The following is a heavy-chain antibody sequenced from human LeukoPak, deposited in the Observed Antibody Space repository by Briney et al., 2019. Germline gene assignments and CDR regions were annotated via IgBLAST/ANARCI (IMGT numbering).Heavy chain of an antibody. J-gene: IGHJ4*02. CDR2: IKQDGSKK. Sequence: SGGSLRLSCAASGFTVSSNYMSWVRQAPGKGLEWVANIKQDGSKKNYVDSVKSRFTISRDNAKNSLYLQMNSLRAEDTAVYYCATPLDYYDSGGYHQGGDWGQGTLVTVSA. D-gene: IGHD3-22*01. CDR1: GFTVSSNY. CDR3: ATPLDYYDSGGYHQGGD. V-gene: IGHV3-7*03.